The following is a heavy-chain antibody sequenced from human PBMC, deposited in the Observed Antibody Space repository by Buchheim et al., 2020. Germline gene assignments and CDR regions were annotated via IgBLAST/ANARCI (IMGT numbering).Heavy chain of an antibody. V-gene: IGHV3-11*01. D-gene: IGHD1-26*01. CDR1: GFTFSDYY. J-gene: IGHJ4*02. Sequence: QVQLVESGGGLVKPGGSLRLSCAASGFTFSDYYMSWIRQAPGQGLEWVSYIGSRCSTIYYADSVKGRFTISRDNAKNSLYLQMNSLSAEDTAVYYCARDWFGPEDQWELPAGFDYWGQGTL. CDR3: ARDWFGPEDQWELPAGFDY. CDR2: IGSRCSTI.